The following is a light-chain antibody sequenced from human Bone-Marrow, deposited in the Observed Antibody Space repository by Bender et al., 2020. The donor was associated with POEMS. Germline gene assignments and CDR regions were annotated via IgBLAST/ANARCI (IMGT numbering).Light chain of an antibody. J-gene: IGLJ1*01. CDR3: SSYTTSSTYV. V-gene: IGLV1-44*01. Sequence: QSVLTQPPSASGTPGQSVIISCSGTDSNFGGNNVNWYQHLPGTAPRLVVYSNYQRPSGVPARFSGSKSGNTASLTISGLQAEDEADYYCSSYTTSSTYVFGTGTTVTVL. CDR1: DSNFGGNN. CDR2: SNY.